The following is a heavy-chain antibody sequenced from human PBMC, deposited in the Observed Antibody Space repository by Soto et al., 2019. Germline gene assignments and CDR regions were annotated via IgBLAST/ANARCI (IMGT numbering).Heavy chain of an antibody. CDR3: ARDPYSSPIYYYYGMDV. J-gene: IGHJ6*02. CDR1: GGTFSSYA. CDR2: IIPIFGTA. Sequence: SVKVSCKASGGTFSSYAISWVRQAPGQGLEWMGGIIPIFGTANYAQKFQGRVTITADESTSTAYMELSSLRSEDTAVYYCARDPYSSPIYYYYGMDVWGQGTTVTVSS. V-gene: IGHV1-69*13. D-gene: IGHD6-13*01.